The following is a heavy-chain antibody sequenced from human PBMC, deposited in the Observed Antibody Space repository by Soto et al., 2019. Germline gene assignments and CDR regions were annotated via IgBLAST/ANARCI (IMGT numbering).Heavy chain of an antibody. CDR3: ARASASSKLRGVVIN. V-gene: IGHV4-4*02. J-gene: IGHJ4*02. Sequence: QVQLQESGPGLVKPSGTLSLTCALSGASIITDNWWSWVRQPPGEEMEWIGEIYHSGNTNFNPSVKSRVTISVDTSKNQFSLTVSSVTAADTAIYYSARASASSKLRGVVINWGQGTLVTVSS. D-gene: IGHD3-10*01. CDR1: GASIITDNW. CDR2: IYHSGNT.